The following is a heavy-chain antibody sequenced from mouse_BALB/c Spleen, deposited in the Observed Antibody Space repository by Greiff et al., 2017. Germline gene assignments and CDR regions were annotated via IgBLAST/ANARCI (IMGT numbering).Heavy chain of an antibody. CDR1: GFTFSSYA. Sequence: EVQLQESGGGLVKPGGSLKLSCAASGFTFSSYAMSWVRQSPEKRLEWVAEISSGGSYTYYPDTVTGRFTISRDNAKNTLYLEMSSLRSEDTAMYYCARIYGNYDYFDYWGQGTTLTVSS. CDR2: ISSGGSYT. V-gene: IGHV5-9-4*01. D-gene: IGHD2-1*01. CDR3: ARIYGNYDYFDY. J-gene: IGHJ2*01.